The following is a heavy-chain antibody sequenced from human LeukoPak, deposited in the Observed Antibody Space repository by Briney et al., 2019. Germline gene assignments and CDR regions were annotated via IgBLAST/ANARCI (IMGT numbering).Heavy chain of an antibody. D-gene: IGHD6-13*01. CDR1: GFTFSSFG. V-gene: IGHV3-30*03. CDR3: ASPAVYSSSWYYFDY. J-gene: IGHJ4*02. CDR2: ISYDGSSK. Sequence: GRSLRLSCAASGFTFSSFGMHWVRQAPGKGLEWVAVISYDGSSKYYADSVKGRFTISRDNSKNTLYLQMNSLRAEDTAVHYCASPAVYSSSWYYFDYRGQGTLVTVSS.